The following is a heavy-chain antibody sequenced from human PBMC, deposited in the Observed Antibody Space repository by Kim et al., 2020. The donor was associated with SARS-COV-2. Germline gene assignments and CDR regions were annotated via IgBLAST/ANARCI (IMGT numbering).Heavy chain of an antibody. V-gene: IGHV3-23*01. CDR1: GFTFSSYA. CDR2: ISGSGGST. J-gene: IGHJ4*02. CDR3: AKPRLGELSLGDY. Sequence: GGSLRLSCAASGFTFSSYAMSWVRQAPGKGLEWVSAISGSGGSTYYADSVKGRFTISRNNSKNTLYLQMNSLRAEDTALYYCAKPRLGELSLGDYWGQGTLVTVSS. D-gene: IGHD3-16*02.